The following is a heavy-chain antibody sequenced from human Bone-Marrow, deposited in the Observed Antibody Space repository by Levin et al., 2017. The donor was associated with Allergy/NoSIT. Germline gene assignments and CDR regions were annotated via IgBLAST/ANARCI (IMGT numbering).Heavy chain of an antibody. CDR3: ARDWAYSSSSALSGY. CDR1: GFTFSSYS. D-gene: IGHD6-6*01. J-gene: IGHJ4*02. Sequence: SCAASGFTFSSYSMNWVRQAPGKGLEWVSYISSSSSTIYYADSVKGRFTISRDNAKNSLYLQMNSLRAEDTAVYYCARDWAYSSSSALSGYWGQGTLVTVSS. CDR2: ISSSSSTI. V-gene: IGHV3-48*04.